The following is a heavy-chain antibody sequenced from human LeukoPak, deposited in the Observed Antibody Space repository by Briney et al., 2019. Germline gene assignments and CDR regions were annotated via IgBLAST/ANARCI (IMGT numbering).Heavy chain of an antibody. V-gene: IGHV1-69*13. D-gene: IGHD1-26*01. CDR2: IIPGLGTA. CDR1: GGTFRNYP. CDR3: ARAGGSYVAYDY. J-gene: IGHJ4*02. Sequence: SVKVSCKVSGGTFRNYPIHWLRQASGQGLEWMGGIIPGLGTATYAQKFQGRVTFTADDSSTTAYMDLSSLRSEDTAVYYCARAGGSYVAYDYWGQGTLVTVSS.